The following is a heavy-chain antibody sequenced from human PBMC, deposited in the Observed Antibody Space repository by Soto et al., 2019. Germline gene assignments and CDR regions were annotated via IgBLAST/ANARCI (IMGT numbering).Heavy chain of an antibody. Sequence: XSVKLSCNASGYSFTSYGSSWVRQAPGQGLEWMGWISAYNGNTNYAQKLQGRVTMTTDTSTSTAYMELRSLRSDDTAVYYCARDLPAIVPHYYYYYGMDVWGQRTTVTVSS. CDR3: ARDLPAIVPHYYYYYGMDV. CDR1: GYSFTSYG. V-gene: IGHV1-18*04. CDR2: ISAYNGNT. J-gene: IGHJ6*02. D-gene: IGHD6-6*01.